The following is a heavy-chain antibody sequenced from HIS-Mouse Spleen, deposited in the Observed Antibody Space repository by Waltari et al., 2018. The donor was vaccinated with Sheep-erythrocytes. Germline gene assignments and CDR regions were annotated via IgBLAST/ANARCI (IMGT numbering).Heavy chain of an antibody. V-gene: IGHV4-39*07. CDR1: GCSISSSSYY. J-gene: IGHJ5*02. CDR2: IYYSGST. Sequence: QLQLQESGPGLVKPSETLSLTCTVSGCSISSSSYYWGWIRQPPGKGLEWIGSIYYSGSTYYNPSFQSRVTISVDTSKNQFALKLSSVTAADTAVYYCARVPPGYYDFWSGPTGPRWFDPWGQGTLVTVSS. CDR3: ARVPPGYYDFWSGPTGPRWFDP. D-gene: IGHD3-3*01.